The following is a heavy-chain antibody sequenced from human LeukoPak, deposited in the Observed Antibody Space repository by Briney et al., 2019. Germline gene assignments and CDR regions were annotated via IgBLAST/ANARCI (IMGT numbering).Heavy chain of an antibody. J-gene: IGHJ4*02. CDR1: GYTFTSYY. CDR3: ASLTWGATTRNY. Sequence: GASVKVSCKASGYTFTSYYMHWVRRAPGQGLEWMGIINPNGGSTSYARKFQGRVTMTRDTSTSTVYMELSSLTSEDTAVYHCASLTWGATTRNYWGQGTLVTVSS. D-gene: IGHD4-11*01. V-gene: IGHV1-46*01. CDR2: INPNGGST.